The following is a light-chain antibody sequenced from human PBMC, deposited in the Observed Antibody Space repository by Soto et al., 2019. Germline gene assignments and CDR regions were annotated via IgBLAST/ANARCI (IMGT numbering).Light chain of an antibody. CDR1: SSNIGDNY. CDR2: DND. CDR3: GTWDDRLDGNYV. Sequence: QSVLTQPPSVSAAPGQQVTISCSGSSSNIGDNYVSWCQHLPGTAPKLVVYDNDRRPSGIPGRFSGSKSGTSATLVITGLQTGDEADYYCGTWDDRLDGNYVFGTGTKVT. V-gene: IGLV1-51*01. J-gene: IGLJ1*01.